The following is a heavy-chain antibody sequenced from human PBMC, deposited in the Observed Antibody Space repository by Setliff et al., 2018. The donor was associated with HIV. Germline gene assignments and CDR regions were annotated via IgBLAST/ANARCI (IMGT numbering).Heavy chain of an antibody. Sequence: GASVKVSCKASGYTFTSYGISWVRQAPGQGLEWMGWISAYNGNTNYAQKLRGRVTMTTDTSTSTAYMELRSLRSDDTAVYYCARDDGGYNYAEAFDVWGQGTMVTVSS. V-gene: IGHV1-18*01. CDR1: GYTFTSYG. CDR2: ISAYNGNT. CDR3: ARDDGGYNYAEAFDV. D-gene: IGHD3-16*01. J-gene: IGHJ3*01.